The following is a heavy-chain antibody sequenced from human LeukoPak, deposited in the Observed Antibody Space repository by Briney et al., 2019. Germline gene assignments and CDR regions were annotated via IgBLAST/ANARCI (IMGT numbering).Heavy chain of an antibody. Sequence: PGGSLRLSCAASGFSFDDYAMHWVRQAPGKGLEWVSLINWDGGSTYYAHSVKGRFTISRDNAKNSLYLQMNSLRAEDTAVYYCARVWYSGSYPVDYWGQGTLVTVSS. D-gene: IGHD1-26*01. CDR3: ARVWYSGSYPVDY. J-gene: IGHJ4*02. CDR2: INWDGGST. V-gene: IGHV3-43D*03. CDR1: GFSFDDYA.